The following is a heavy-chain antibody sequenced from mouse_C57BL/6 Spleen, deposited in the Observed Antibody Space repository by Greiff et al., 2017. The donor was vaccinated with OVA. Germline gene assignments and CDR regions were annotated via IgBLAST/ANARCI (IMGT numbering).Heavy chain of an antibody. CDR1: GYTFTSYW. D-gene: IGHD4-1*01. V-gene: IGHV1-64*01. J-gene: IGHJ3*01. CDR3: ARGGTGSAWFAY. CDR2: IHPNSGST. Sequence: QVQLQQPGAELVKPGASVKLSCKASGYTFTSYWMHWVKQRPGQGLEWIGMIHPNSGSTNYNEKFKSKATLTVDKSSSTAYMQLSSLTSEDSAVYYCARGGTGSAWFAYWGQGTLVTVSA.